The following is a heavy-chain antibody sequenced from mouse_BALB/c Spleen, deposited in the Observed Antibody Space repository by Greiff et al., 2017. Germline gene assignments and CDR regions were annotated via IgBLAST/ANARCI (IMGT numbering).Heavy chain of an antibody. J-gene: IGHJ4*01. CDR1: GFSLTSYG. D-gene: IGHD3-1*01. V-gene: IGHV2-9*02. CDR3: ARDHRRNYAMDY. Sequence: QVQLKESGPGLVAPSQSLSITCTVSGFSLTSYGVHWVRQPPGKGLEWLGVIWAGGSTNYNSALMSRLSISKDNSKSQVFLKMNSLQTDDTAMYYCARDHRRNYAMDYWGQGTSVTVSS. CDR2: IWAGGST.